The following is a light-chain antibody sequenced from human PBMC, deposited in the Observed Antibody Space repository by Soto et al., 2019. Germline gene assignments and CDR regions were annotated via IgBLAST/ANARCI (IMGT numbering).Light chain of an antibody. V-gene: IGLV2-14*01. CDR1: SSDVGGYNY. CDR2: EVS. J-gene: IGLJ2*01. Sequence: QSALTQPASVSGSPGQSITISCTGISSDVGGYNYVSWFQQHPHKAPKLMIYEVSSRPSGVSDRFSGSKSGYTASLTISGLQAEDEADYYCISYSSDSHLVFGGGTKLTVL. CDR3: ISYSSDSHLV.